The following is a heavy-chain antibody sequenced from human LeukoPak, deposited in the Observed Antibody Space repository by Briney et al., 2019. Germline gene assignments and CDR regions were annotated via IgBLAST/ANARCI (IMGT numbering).Heavy chain of an antibody. CDR1: GFTVSSNY. CDR2: IYSGGST. D-gene: IGHD3-22*01. Sequence: GGSLRLSCAASGFTVSSNYMSWVRQAPGKGLEWVSVIYSGGSTYYADSVKGRFTISRDNSKNTLYLQMNSLRAEDTAVYYCARVASYYDSSGYYYFDYWGQGTLVTVSS. CDR3: ARVASYYDSSGYYYFDY. V-gene: IGHV3-66*01. J-gene: IGHJ4*02.